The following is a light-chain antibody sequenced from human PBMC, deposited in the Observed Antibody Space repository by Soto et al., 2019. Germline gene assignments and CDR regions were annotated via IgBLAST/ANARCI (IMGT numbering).Light chain of an antibody. Sequence: DIVMTQSPLSLPVTPGEPASISCRSSQSLLHTNGYNYLDWYLQKPGQSPQLLIYLGSNRASGVPDRFSGSASGTDFTLKISRVEAEDVGVYYCIQGTHWPYTFGQGTKVDIK. CDR1: QSLLHTNGYNY. V-gene: IGKV2-28*01. CDR3: IQGTHWPYT. CDR2: LGS. J-gene: IGKJ2*01.